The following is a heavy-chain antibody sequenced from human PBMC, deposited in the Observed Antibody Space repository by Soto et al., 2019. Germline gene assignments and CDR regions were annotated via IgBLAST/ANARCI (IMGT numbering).Heavy chain of an antibody. CDR2: IYYSGST. J-gene: IGHJ6*02. V-gene: IGHV4-61*01. CDR3: ARSGYGSGSYSHKSQTTDYYYYGMDV. CDR1: GGSVSSGSYY. D-gene: IGHD3-10*01. Sequence: SETLSLTCTVSGGSVSSGSYYWSWIRQPPGKGLEWIGYIYYSGSTNYNPSLKSRVTISVDTSKNQFSLKLSSVTAADTAVYYCARSGYGSGSYSHKSQTTDYYYYGMDVWGQGTTVTVSS.